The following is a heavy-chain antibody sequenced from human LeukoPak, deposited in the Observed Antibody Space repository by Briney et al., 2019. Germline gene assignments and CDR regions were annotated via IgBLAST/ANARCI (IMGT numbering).Heavy chain of an antibody. CDR1: GYTFTGYY. V-gene: IGHV1-2*02. CDR3: ARERSAVPAAIDAFDI. CDR2: INPNSGGT. Sequence: ASVKVSCKVSGYTFTGYYMRWVRQAPGQGLEWMGWINPNSGGTNYAQKFQGRVTMTRDTSISTAYMELSRLRSDDTAVYYCARERSAVPAAIDAFDIWGQGTMVTVSS. J-gene: IGHJ3*02. D-gene: IGHD2-2*02.